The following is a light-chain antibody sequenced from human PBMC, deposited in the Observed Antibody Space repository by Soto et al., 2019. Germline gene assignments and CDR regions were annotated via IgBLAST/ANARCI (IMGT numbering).Light chain of an antibody. V-gene: IGLV2-23*01. CDR3: CSYSGSSTDGV. Sequence: QSVLTQPASVSGSPGQSITISCTGTSSDIGSYNLVSWYQQHPGKAPKVMIYEGSKRHSGVSKRFSGSKSGNTASLTISGLQAEDEADYYCCSYSGSSTDGVFGGGTKVTVL. J-gene: IGLJ3*02. CDR2: EGS. CDR1: SSDIGSYNL.